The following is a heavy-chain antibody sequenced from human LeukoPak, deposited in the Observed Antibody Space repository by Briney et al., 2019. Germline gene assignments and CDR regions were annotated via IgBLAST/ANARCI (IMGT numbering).Heavy chain of an antibody. CDR1: GGTFSSYA. V-gene: IGHV1-18*01. Sequence: ASVKVSCKASGGTFSSYAISWVRQAPGQGLEWMGWISAYNGNTNYAQKLQGRVTMTTDTSTSTAYMELRSLRSDDTAVYYCAVAAAPGYYMDVWGKGTTVTISS. J-gene: IGHJ6*03. CDR2: ISAYNGNT. CDR3: AVAAAPGYYMDV. D-gene: IGHD6-13*01.